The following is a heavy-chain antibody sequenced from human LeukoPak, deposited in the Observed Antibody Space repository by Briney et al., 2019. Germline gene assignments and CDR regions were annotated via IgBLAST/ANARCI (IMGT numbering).Heavy chain of an antibody. CDR2: INSDGSST. Sequence: GGSLRLSCAASGFTFSSYWMHWVRQAPGKGLVWVSRINSDGSSTSYADSVKGRFTIARDNAKNTLYLQMNSLRAEDTAVYYCAREQLWFGELSQPDYWGQGTLVTVSS. V-gene: IGHV3-74*01. CDR3: AREQLWFGELSQPDY. CDR1: GFTFSSYW. J-gene: IGHJ4*02. D-gene: IGHD3-10*01.